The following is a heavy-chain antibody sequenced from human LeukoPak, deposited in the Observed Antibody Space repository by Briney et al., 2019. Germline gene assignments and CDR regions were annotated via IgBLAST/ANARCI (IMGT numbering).Heavy chain of an antibody. J-gene: IGHJ4*02. V-gene: IGHV3-23*01. CDR2: ISGSGGST. D-gene: IGHD6-19*01. Sequence: GGSLRLSCAASGFTFSSYAMSWVRQAPGKGLEWVSAISGSGGSTYYADSVKGRFTISRDNSKNTLYLQMNSLRAEDTAVYYYAKDPSRYSSGWYVGYYFDYWGQGTLVTVSS. CDR1: GFTFSSYA. CDR3: AKDPSRYSSGWYVGYYFDY.